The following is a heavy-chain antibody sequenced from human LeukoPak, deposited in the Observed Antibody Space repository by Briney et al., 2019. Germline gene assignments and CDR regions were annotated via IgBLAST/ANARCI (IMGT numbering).Heavy chain of an antibody. J-gene: IGHJ4*02. CDR3: ATSVGGTLFDN. D-gene: IGHD1-26*01. CDR2: IYDSGST. CDR1: GDTISIYY. Sequence: PSETLSLTCTVSGDTISIYYWSWIRQPPAKGLEWIGYIYDSGSTDYNPSLKSRVTISLDTSKNQFSLRLSSVTAADTAVYYCATSVGGTLFDNWGQGTLVSVSS. V-gene: IGHV4-59*01.